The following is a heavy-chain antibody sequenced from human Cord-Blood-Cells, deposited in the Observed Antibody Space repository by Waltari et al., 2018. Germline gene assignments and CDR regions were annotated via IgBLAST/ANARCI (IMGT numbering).Heavy chain of an antibody. CDR1: GFTFSSYA. CDR3: AKVEGFGELFELDY. V-gene: IGHV3-23*04. D-gene: IGHD3-10*01. J-gene: IGHJ4*02. CDR2: MSGRGGRT. Sequence: EVQLVESGGGLVQPGGSLRLSCAASGFTFSSYAMSWVRQAPGKGLEWVSAMSGRGGRTYYADSVKGRFTISRDNSKNTLYLQMNSLRAEDTAVYYCAKVEGFGELFELDYWGQGTLVTVSS.